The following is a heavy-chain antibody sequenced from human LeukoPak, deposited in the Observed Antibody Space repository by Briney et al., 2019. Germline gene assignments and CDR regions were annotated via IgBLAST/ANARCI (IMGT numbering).Heavy chain of an antibody. Sequence: GGSLRLSCAASGFTFSSYWMSWVRQAPGKGLEWVANIKQDGSEKYYVDSVKGRFTISRDNAKNSLYLQMNSLRAEDTAVYYCARGGYGIYYYYYMDVWGKGTTVTVSS. CDR1: GFTFSSYW. J-gene: IGHJ6*03. V-gene: IGHV3-7*01. CDR2: IKQDGSEK. D-gene: IGHD5-18*01. CDR3: ARGGYGIYYYYYMDV.